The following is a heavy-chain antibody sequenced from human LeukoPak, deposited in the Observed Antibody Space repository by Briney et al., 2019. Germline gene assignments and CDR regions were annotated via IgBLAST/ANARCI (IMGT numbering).Heavy chain of an antibody. CDR2: IYTSGST. Sequence: SETLSLPCTVCGCSICSYYWMWLRQPAGKGLVWIGRIYTSGSTNYKPSLKSRVTMSVDTSKSQFSLKLSSVTAGDTAVYYCARGASGSYHYFDYWGQGTLVTVSS. CDR1: GCSICSYY. D-gene: IGHD1-26*01. CDR3: ARGASGSYHYFDY. J-gene: IGHJ4*02. V-gene: IGHV4-4*07.